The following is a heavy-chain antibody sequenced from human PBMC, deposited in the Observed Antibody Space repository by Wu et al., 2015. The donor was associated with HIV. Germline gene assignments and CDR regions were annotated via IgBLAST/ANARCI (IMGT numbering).Heavy chain of an antibody. Sequence: QVQLVQSGAEVKKPGASVKVSCKASRYTFTTYYMHWVRQAPGQGLEWMGTINPSGGSTSYAQKFQGRVTMTRDTSTSTVYMELSSLRSEDTAVYYCAGGADPGMDVWGKGTTVTVSS. D-gene: IGHD4/OR15-4a*01. CDR2: INPSGGST. CDR3: AGGADPGMDV. CDR1: RYTFTTYY. V-gene: IGHV1-46*03. J-gene: IGHJ6*03.